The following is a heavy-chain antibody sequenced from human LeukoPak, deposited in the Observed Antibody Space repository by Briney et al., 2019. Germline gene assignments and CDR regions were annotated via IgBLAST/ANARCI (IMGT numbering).Heavy chain of an antibody. Sequence: GASVKVSCKASGYTFTSYGISWVRQAPGQGLEWMGCIATYNGETNYAQKFQDTVTMTTDTSTSTAYMELRSLRSDDTAVCYCARAGSNSNYPSEIRFDPWGQGTLVTVSS. J-gene: IGHJ5*02. CDR2: IATYNGET. V-gene: IGHV1-18*01. D-gene: IGHD4-11*01. CDR1: GYTFTSYG. CDR3: ARAGSNSNYPSEIRFDP.